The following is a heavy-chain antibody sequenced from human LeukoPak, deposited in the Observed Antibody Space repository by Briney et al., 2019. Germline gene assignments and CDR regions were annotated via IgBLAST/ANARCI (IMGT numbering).Heavy chain of an antibody. Sequence: GMSLRLSCAASGFTYHTYGLHGVRQTPGKGLEWVAVIWFDGSKIYYTDSVKGRFTISRDNSKNTLFLQMSSLRAEDSGVYYCARDLAKGRYFDYWGQGTLVTVSS. D-gene: IGHD1-26*01. CDR3: ARDLAKGRYFDY. V-gene: IGHV3-33*01. J-gene: IGHJ4*02. CDR2: IWFDGSKI. CDR1: GFTYHTYG.